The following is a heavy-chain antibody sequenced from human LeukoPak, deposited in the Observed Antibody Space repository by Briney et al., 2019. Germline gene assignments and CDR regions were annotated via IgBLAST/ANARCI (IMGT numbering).Heavy chain of an antibody. V-gene: IGHV1-2*07. CDR1: GYTFTGDQ. CDR3: ARETWYFEF. J-gene: IGHJ4*02. Sequence: ASVKVSCKASGYTFTGDQIHWLRQAPGQGLEWMGLINPETGDTIYAHSFHGRVTLTRDTSVTTSYMELSGLRLDDTAVYYCARETWYFEFWGRGTLVTVSS. CDR2: INPETGDT.